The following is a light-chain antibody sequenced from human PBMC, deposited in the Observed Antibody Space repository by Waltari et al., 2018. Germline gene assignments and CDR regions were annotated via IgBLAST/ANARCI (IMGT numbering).Light chain of an antibody. Sequence: QSVLPQPPSASGTPGQRVTISCSGSSSNIGTNSVTWYQQLPGTAPNLLIYGNKRRPSGVPDRFSGSKSGTSASLAISGLQSEDEADYFCAAWDDSLDGFYVFGTGTKVTVL. J-gene: IGLJ1*01. CDR3: AAWDDSLDGFYV. CDR1: SSNIGTNS. V-gene: IGLV1-44*01. CDR2: GNK.